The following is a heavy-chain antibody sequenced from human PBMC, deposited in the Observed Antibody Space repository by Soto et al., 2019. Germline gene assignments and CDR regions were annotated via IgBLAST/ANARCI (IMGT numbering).Heavy chain of an antibody. J-gene: IGHJ4*02. V-gene: IGHV3-21*01. CDR3: ARESEDLTSNFDY. CDR2: IGTTSTYI. CDR1: GFTFGTFT. Sequence: PGGSLRLSCAASGFTFGTFTMSWVRQAPGKGLEWVSSIGTTSTYIYYADSVRGRFTISRDNAKNSLYLQMNSLRAEDTAVYFCARESEDLTSNFDYWGQGTLVTVSS.